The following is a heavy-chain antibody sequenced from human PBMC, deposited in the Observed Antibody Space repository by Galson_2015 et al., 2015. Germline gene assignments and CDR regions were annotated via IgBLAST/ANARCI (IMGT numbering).Heavy chain of an antibody. CDR3: AKEERFSDILTGYYYGMDV. D-gene: IGHD3-9*01. J-gene: IGHJ6*02. Sequence: YYADSVKGRFTISRDNSKNSLYLQMNSLRTEDTALYYCAKEERFSDILTGYYYGMDVWGQGTTVTVSS. V-gene: IGHV3-43*01.